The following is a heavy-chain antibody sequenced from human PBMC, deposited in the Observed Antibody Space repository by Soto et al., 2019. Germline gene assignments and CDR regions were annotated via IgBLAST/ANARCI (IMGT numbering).Heavy chain of an antibody. CDR1: GFTFDDYA. CDR2: ISWNSGSI. D-gene: IGHD2-15*01. CDR3: AKATTLYCSGGSCPDSFDY. V-gene: IGHV3-9*01. Sequence: GGSLRLSCAASGFTFDDYAMHWVRQAPGKGLEWVSGISWNSGSIGYADSVKGRFTISRDNAKNSLYLQMNSLRAEDTALYYCAKATTLYCSGGSCPDSFDYWGQGTLVTVSS. J-gene: IGHJ4*02.